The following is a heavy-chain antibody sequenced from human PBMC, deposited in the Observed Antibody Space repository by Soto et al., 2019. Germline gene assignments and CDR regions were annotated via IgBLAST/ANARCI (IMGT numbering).Heavy chain of an antibody. CDR3: ARVGGETYYYYYMDV. D-gene: IGHD2-21*01. CDR1: GFTFSDYY. CDR2: ISSSGSTI. Sequence: GGSLSLSCAASGFTFSDYYMSWIRQAPGKGLEWVSYISSSGSTIYYADSVKGRFTISRDNAKNSLYLQMNSLRAEDTAVYYCARVGGETYYYYYMDVWGKGTTVTVSS. J-gene: IGHJ6*03. V-gene: IGHV3-11*01.